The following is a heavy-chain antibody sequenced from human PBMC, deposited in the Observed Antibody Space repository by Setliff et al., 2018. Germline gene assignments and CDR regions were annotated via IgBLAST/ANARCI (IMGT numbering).Heavy chain of an antibody. CDR2: IHYSGNT. J-gene: IGHJ3*02. CDR3: ARGDSSGYFLEIVHDAFDI. V-gene: IGHV4-59*12. CDR1: GASISSYY. Sequence: PSETLSLTCTVPGASISSYYWSWIRQPPGKGLKWIGYIHYSGNTNYNPSLKSRVTISVDASKNQFSLKLSSVTAADTAVYYCARGDSSGYFLEIVHDAFDIWGQGTMVT. D-gene: IGHD3-22*01.